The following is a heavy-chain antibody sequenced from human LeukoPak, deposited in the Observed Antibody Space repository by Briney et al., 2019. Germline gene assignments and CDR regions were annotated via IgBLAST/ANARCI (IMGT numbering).Heavy chain of an antibody. D-gene: IGHD2-2*01. CDR1: GYSFTSYW. V-gene: IGHV5-10-1*01. J-gene: IGHJ4*02. CDR2: IDPSDSYT. Sequence: GESLKISCKGSGYSFTSYWISWVRQMPGKGLEWMGRIDPSDSYTNYSPSFQGHVTISADKSISTAYLQWSSLKASDTAMYYCASGLGYCSSTRCRLFDYWGQGTLVTVPS. CDR3: ASGLGYCSSTRCRLFDY.